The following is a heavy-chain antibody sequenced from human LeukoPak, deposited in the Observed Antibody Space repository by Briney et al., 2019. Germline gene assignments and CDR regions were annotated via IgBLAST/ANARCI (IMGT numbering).Heavy chain of an antibody. CDR3: ARDVPGPAAMKAFDI. V-gene: IGHV4-38-2*02. CDR1: GYSISSGYY. J-gene: IGHJ3*02. D-gene: IGHD2-2*01. Sequence: PSETLSLTCTVSGYSISSGYYWGWIRQPPGKGLEWIGSIYHSGSTYYNPSLKSRVTISVDTSKNQFSLKLSSVTAADTAVYYCARDVPGPAAMKAFDIWGQGTMVTVSS. CDR2: IYHSGST.